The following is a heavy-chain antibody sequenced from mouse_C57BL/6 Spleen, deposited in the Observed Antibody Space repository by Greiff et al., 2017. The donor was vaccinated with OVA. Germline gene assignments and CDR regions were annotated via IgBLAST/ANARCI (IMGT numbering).Heavy chain of an antibody. CDR3: ARSHYDYDEGDFDY. CDR2: INPNNGGT. Sequence: EVKLQQSGPELVKPGASVKISCKASGYTFTDYYMNWVKQSHGKSLEWIGDINPNNGGTSYNQKFKGKATLTVDKSSSTAYMELRSLTSEDSAVYYCARSHYDYDEGDFDYWGQGTTLTVSS. J-gene: IGHJ2*01. CDR1: GYTFTDYY. V-gene: IGHV1-26*01. D-gene: IGHD2-4*01.